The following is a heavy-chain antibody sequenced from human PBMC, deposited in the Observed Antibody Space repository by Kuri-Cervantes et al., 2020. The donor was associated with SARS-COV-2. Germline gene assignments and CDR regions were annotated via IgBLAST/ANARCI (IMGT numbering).Heavy chain of an antibody. Sequence: SETLSLTCTVSGGSISSSSYYWGWIRQPPGKGLEWIGSIYYSGSTYYNPSLKSRVTISVDTSKNQFSLELSSVTAADTAVYYCARLPSYYYYGMDVWGQGTTVTVSS. CDR2: IYYSGST. V-gene: IGHV4-39*01. CDR3: ARLPSYYYYGMDV. CDR1: GGSISSSSYY. J-gene: IGHJ6*02.